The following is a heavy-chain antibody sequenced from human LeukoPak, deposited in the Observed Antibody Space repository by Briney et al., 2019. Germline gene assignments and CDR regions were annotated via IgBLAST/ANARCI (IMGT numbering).Heavy chain of an antibody. CDR3: ARLPRFDTFPFFDY. V-gene: IGHV4-39*01. Sequence: SETLSLTCTVSGVSISSSTYYWGWIRQPPGKGLEWIVSIYYSGSTYYNPSLKSRVTISVDTSKNQFSLKLNSVTAADTAVYYRARLPRFDTFPFFDYWGQGTLVTVSS. J-gene: IGHJ4*02. CDR2: IYYSGST. D-gene: IGHD3-9*01. CDR1: GVSISSSTYY.